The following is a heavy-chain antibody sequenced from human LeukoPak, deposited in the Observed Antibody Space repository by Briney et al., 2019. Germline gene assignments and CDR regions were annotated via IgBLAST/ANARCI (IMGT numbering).Heavy chain of an antibody. CDR3: ANGDGSYCGFDY. Sequence: GGSLRLSCAASGFTFSSYAMSWVRQAPGKGLEWVSGTSGSGGSTYYADSVKGRFTISRDNSKSTLYLQMNSLRAEDTAVYYCANGDGSYCGFDYWGQGTLVTVSS. J-gene: IGHJ4*02. D-gene: IGHD1-26*01. CDR1: GFTFSSYA. CDR2: TSGSGGST. V-gene: IGHV3-23*01.